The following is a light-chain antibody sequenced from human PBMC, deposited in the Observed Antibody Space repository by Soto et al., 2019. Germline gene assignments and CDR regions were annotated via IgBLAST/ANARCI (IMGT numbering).Light chain of an antibody. CDR2: DAS. V-gene: IGKV3-11*01. CDR3: QRSSNWPPPIT. J-gene: IGKJ5*01. Sequence: EIVLTQSPATLSLSPGERATLSCRASQSVSTYLAWYQQKPGQAPRLLIYDASNRATGIPPRFSGSGSGTDLTLTISSLEPEYFALSYCQRSSNWPPPITLGQGTRLEIK. CDR1: QSVSTY.